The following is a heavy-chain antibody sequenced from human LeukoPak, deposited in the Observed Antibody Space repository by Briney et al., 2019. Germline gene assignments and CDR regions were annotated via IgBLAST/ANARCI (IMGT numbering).Heavy chain of an antibody. CDR3: AKRDRPCSGDCSAPYYFDY. V-gene: IGHV3-23*01. CDR2: VSSSGVNT. Sequence: GGSLRLSCVASGFTFSNFAMSWVRQAPGKGLEWVSSVSSSGVNTYYADPVKGRFTISRDNSMNTVFLQISSLRAEDTAVYYCAKRDRPCSGDCSAPYYFDYWGQGTLVTVSS. D-gene: IGHD2-21*02. J-gene: IGHJ4*02. CDR1: GFTFSNFA.